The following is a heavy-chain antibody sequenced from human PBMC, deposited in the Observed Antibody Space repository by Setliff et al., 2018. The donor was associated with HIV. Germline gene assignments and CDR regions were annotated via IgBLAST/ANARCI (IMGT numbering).Heavy chain of an antibody. CDR3: ARAGYYDSAGYFDY. CDR2: IYTSGST. D-gene: IGHD3-22*01. V-gene: IGHV4-61*02. CDR1: GDSISSGGYY. Sequence: PSETLSLTCTVSGDSISSGGYYWSWIRQPAGKGLEWIGRIYTSGSTNYNPSLKSRVTISLDKSKNQFSLKLSSVTAADTAVYYCARAGYYDSAGYFDYWGQGTLVTVSS. J-gene: IGHJ4*02.